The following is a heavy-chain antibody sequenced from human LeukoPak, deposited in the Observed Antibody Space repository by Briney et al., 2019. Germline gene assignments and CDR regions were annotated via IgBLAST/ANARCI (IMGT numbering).Heavy chain of an antibody. D-gene: IGHD2-15*01. CDR2: ISDSGGST. CDR3: VRGYSFGPYGMDV. CDR1: GFPFSSYA. V-gene: IGHV3-64D*09. J-gene: IGHJ6*02. Sequence: GRSLRLSCSASGFPFSSYAMHWVRQAPGKGLEYVSAISDSGGSTYYADSVKGRFTISRDNSKNTLYLQMSSLRAEDTAVYFCVRGYSFGPYGMDVWGQGTTVTVSS.